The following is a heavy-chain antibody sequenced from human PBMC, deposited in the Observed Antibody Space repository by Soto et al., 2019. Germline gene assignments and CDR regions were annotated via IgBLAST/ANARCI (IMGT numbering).Heavy chain of an antibody. CDR2: IYYSGST. V-gene: IGHV4-59*01. Sequence: PSEILSLTCTVSGGSISSYYWGWIRQPPGKGLEWIGYIYYSGSTNYNPSLKSRVTISVDTSKNQFSLKLSSVTAADTAVYYCARVRSIAAPGYYYYGMDVWGQGTTVTVSS. D-gene: IGHD6-6*01. CDR3: ARVRSIAAPGYYYYGMDV. J-gene: IGHJ6*02. CDR1: GGSISSYY.